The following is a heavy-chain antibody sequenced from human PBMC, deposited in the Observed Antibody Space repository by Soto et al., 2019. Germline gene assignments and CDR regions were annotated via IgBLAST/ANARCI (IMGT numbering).Heavy chain of an antibody. CDR1: GYTFTSYG. CDR2: ISAYNGNT. Sequence: ASVKVSCKASGYTFTSYGISWVRQAPGQGLEWMGWISAYNGNTNYAQKLQGRVTMTTDTSTSTAYMELRSLRSDDTAVYYCAKDPLPIDPFDYWGQGTLVTVSS. V-gene: IGHV1-18*01. J-gene: IGHJ4*02. CDR3: AKDPLPIDPFDY.